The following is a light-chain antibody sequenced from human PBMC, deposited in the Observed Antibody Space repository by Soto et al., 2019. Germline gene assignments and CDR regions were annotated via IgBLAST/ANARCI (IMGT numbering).Light chain of an antibody. CDR1: QSLSSSQ. V-gene: IGKV3-20*01. J-gene: IGKJ1*01. CDR3: QQYGSSPRT. CDR2: DAS. Sequence: EIVLTQSPGTLSLSPGKRATLSCRASQSLSSSQSAWYQQKPGQAPRLLIHDASSRATGISDRFTGSGSGTDFTLTITTLEPEDFAVYYCQQYGSSPRTFGLGTKV.